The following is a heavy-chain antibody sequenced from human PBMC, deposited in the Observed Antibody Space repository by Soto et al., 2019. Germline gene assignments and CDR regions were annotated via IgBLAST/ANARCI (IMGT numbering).Heavy chain of an antibody. CDR1: GASITYGAYS. J-gene: IGHJ4*02. V-gene: IGHV4-30-2*01. CDR2: INHLETT. D-gene: IGHD3-10*01. CDR3: ARGGGFDSSDY. Sequence: PSETLSLTCIVSGASITYGAYSWSWIRQTPGKGLEWIGYINHLETTFYNPSFESRLTLSIDRTKNQFSLNLKSMSAADRAVYFCARGGGFDSSDYWGKGTLVTVSS.